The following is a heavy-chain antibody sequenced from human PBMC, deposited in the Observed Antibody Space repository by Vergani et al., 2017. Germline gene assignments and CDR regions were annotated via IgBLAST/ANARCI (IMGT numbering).Heavy chain of an antibody. V-gene: IGHV3-23*01. CDR1: GFIFSDHY. CDR3: TKGSRGYTGYFFDY. J-gene: IGHJ4*02. D-gene: IGHD5-12*01. CDR2: VSGSSATP. Sequence: EVQLLESGGGLVQPGGSLRLSCAASGFIFSDHYMDWVRQAPGKGLEWVSSVSGSSATPYYADSVKGRFIISRDNSKNTLHLQMNSLRADDTAVYYCTKGSRGYTGYFFDYWGQGTLATVSS.